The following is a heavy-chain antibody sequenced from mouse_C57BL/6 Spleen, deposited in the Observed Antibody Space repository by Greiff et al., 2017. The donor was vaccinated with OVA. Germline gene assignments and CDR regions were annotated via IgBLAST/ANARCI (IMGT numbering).Heavy chain of an antibody. CDR1: GYTFTSYW. J-gene: IGHJ3*01. CDR3: ARGGGNYFYD. D-gene: IGHD2-1*01. CDR2: IYPGSGST. V-gene: IGHV1-55*01. Sequence: VQLQQSGAELVKPGASVKMSCKASGYTFTSYWITWVKQRPGQGLEWIGDIYPGSGSTNYNEKFKSKATLTVDTSSSTAYMQLSSLTSEDSAVYYCARGGGNYFYDWGQGTLVTVSA.